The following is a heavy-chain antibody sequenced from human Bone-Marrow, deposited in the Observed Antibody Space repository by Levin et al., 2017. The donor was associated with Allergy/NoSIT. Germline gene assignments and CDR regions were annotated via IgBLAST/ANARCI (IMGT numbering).Heavy chain of an antibody. CDR1: GFTFRNYW. D-gene: IGHD1-26*01. V-gene: IGHV3-74*01. CDR2: ISSDGSSI. J-gene: IGHJ4*02. Sequence: GGSLRLSCGASGFTFRNYWMHWVRQVPGKGLMWVSRISSDGSSIIYADSVKGRFTISRDNAKNTLYLQMNSLRAEDTAVYYCARDQTQAGPTTTDFWGQGTLVAVSS. CDR3: ARDQTQAGPTTTDF.